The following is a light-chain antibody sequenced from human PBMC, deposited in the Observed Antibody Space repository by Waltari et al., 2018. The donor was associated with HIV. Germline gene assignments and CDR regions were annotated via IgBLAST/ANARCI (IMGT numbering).Light chain of an antibody. Sequence: EIVLTQSPGTLSLSPGERATLSCKASQSVSSSFLAWYQHNPGQAPRLLIYGASTRATGVPDRFSGSGSGTDFTLIINRLEADDSALYYCQQYGSSLFTFGPGTRVDI. V-gene: IGKV3-20*01. J-gene: IGKJ3*01. CDR2: GAS. CDR1: QSVSSSF. CDR3: QQYGSSLFT.